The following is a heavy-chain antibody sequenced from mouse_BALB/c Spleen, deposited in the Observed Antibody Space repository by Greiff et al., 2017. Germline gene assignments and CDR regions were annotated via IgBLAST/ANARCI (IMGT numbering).Heavy chain of an antibody. J-gene: IGHJ2*01. V-gene: IGHV5-17*02. CDR3: ARSSTAYFDY. CDR2: ISSGSSTI. CDR1: GFTFSSFG. Sequence: EVMLVESGGGLVQPGGSRKLSCAASGFTFSSFGMHWVRQAPEKGLEWVAYISSGSSTIYYADTVKGRFTISRDNPKNTLFLQMTSLRSEDTAMYYCARSSTAYFDYWGQGTTLTVSS. D-gene: IGHD1-2*01.